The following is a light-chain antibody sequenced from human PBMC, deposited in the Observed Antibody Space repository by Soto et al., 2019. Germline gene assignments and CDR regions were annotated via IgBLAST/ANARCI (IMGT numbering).Light chain of an antibody. J-gene: IGLJ1*01. Sequence: QSALTQPASMSGSPGQSVTISCAGTSNDIGGYNYVSWYQHHPGTAPKLLIYDVSSRPSGVSHRFSGSKSGNTASLTISGLQAEDEADYYCSSFSVASPLFGTGTKLTVL. V-gene: IGLV2-14*01. CDR1: SNDIGGYNY. CDR3: SSFSVASPL. CDR2: DVS.